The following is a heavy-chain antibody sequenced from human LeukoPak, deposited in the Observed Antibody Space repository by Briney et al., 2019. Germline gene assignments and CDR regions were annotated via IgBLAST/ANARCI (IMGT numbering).Heavy chain of an antibody. CDR2: IYYSGST. V-gene: IGHV4-61*01. J-gene: IGHJ4*02. D-gene: IGHD2-15*01. CDR3: ARVGYCSGGSCYTTSFDY. CDR1: GGSVSSGSYY. Sequence: SETLSLTCTVSGGSVSSGSYYWSWIRQPPGKGLEWIGYIYYSGSTNYNPSLKSRVTISVDTSKNQFSLKLSSVTAADTAVYYCARVGYCSGGSCYTTSFDYWGQGTLVTVSS.